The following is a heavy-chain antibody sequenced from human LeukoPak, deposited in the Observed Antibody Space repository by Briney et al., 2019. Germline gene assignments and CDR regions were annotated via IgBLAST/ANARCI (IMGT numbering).Heavy chain of an antibody. Sequence: ASVKVSCKASGYTFTSYDINWVRQATGQGLEWMGWMNPNSGNTSYAQKFQGRVTMTRNTSISTAYMELSSLRSEDTAVYYCARPSIRARAFDIWGQGTMVTVSS. CDR3: ARPSIRARAFDI. D-gene: IGHD3-3*02. V-gene: IGHV1-8*01. CDR2: MNPNSGNT. CDR1: GYTFTSYD. J-gene: IGHJ3*02.